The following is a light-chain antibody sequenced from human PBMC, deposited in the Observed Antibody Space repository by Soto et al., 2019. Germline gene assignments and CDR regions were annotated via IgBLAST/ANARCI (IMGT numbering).Light chain of an antibody. Sequence: QSALTQPASVSGSPGQSITISCTGTSSDVGGYNYVSWYQQHPGKAPKLMIYEVSNRPSGVSNRFSGSKSGNTASLTISGLQAEDEDDYYCCSYTSSTTPLFGGGTKLTVL. J-gene: IGLJ2*01. V-gene: IGLV2-14*01. CDR1: SSDVGGYNY. CDR3: CSYTSSTTPL. CDR2: EVS.